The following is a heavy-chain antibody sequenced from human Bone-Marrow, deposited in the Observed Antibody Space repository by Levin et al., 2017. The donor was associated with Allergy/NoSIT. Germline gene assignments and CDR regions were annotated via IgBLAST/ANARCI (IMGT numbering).Heavy chain of an antibody. CDR3: ARLPWTADRGYYGMDV. CDR2: ISYSGNT. V-gene: IGHV4-30-4*01. Sequence: SETLSLTCTVSGGSVSSGDYYWSWIRQPPGKGLEWIGYISYSGNTFYKSSLMSRVTTSVDPSKNQFSLKLSSVTAADTAVYYCARLPWTADRGYYGMDVWGQGTTVTVSS. J-gene: IGHJ6*02. CDR1: GGSVSSGDYY. D-gene: IGHD3/OR15-3a*01.